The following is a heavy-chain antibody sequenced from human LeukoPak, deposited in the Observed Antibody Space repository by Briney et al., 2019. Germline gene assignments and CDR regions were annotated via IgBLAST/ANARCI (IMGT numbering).Heavy chain of an antibody. CDR1: GFTFNNYW. CDR3: ARGYSRSWSDP. D-gene: IGHD1-14*01. CDR2: INTDGSIT. V-gene: IGHV3-74*03. Sequence: GGSLRLSCAASGFTFNNYWMHWVRQAPGKGLVWVSRINTDGSITTYADSVEGRFSGSRDSAKNTLYLQMNSLRVEDTGVYYCARGYSRSWSDPWGQGTLVTVSS. J-gene: IGHJ5*02.